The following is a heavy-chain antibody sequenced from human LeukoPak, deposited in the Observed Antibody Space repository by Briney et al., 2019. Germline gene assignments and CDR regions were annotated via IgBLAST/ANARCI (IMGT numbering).Heavy chain of an antibody. Sequence: GESLKISCKDSGYSFTSYWIGWVRQMPGKGLRWKRIIYPGDSDTRYSPSFQGQVTISADKSINTAYLQWSSLKAPDTAMYYCARSRAPGPADAFDIWGQGTMVTVSS. CDR1: GYSFTSYW. D-gene: IGHD7-27*01. J-gene: IGHJ3*02. CDR3: ARSRAPGPADAFDI. CDR2: IYPGDSDT. V-gene: IGHV5-51*01.